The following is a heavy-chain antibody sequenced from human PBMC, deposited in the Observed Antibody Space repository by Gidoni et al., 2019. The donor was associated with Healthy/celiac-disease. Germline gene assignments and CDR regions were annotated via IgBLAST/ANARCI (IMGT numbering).Heavy chain of an antibody. D-gene: IGHD6-13*01. J-gene: IGHJ4*02. CDR2: IYYSGST. CDR1: GGSISSYY. V-gene: IGHV4-59*01. Sequence: QVQLQESGPGLVKPSETLSLTCTVSGGSISSYYWSWIRQPPGKGLEWIGYIYYSGSTNYNPSLKSRVTISVDTSKNQFSLKLSSVTAADTAVYYCARGGEQQLAFDYWGQGTLVTVSS. CDR3: ARGGEQQLAFDY.